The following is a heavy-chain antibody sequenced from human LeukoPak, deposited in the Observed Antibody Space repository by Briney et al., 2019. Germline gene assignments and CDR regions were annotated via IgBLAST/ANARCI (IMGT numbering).Heavy chain of an antibody. J-gene: IGHJ5*02. CDR3: ARIPIVVVPAAQGDNWFDP. Sequence: ASVKVSCXASGYTFTGYYMQWVRLAPGQRLEWMVWINPNSVGTNYAQKFQGRVTMTRDTSISTAYMELSRLRSDDTAVYYCARIPIVVVPAAQGDNWFDPWGQGTLVTVS. CDR2: INPNSVGT. CDR1: GYTFTGYY. V-gene: IGHV1-2*02. D-gene: IGHD2-2*01.